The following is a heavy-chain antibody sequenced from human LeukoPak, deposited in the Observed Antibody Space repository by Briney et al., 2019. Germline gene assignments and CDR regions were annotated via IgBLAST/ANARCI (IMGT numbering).Heavy chain of an antibody. CDR1: GITFNSYT. CDR2: ISSSSSYI. D-gene: IGHD3-10*01. J-gene: IGHJ4*02. V-gene: IGHV3-21*01. CDR3: ARNLWFGEFFGY. Sequence: PGGSLRLSCAASGITFNSYTMNWVRQAPGKGLEWVSSISSSSSYIYYADSVKGRFTISRDNAKNSLYLQMNSLRAEDTAVYYCARNLWFGEFFGYWGQGTLVTVSS.